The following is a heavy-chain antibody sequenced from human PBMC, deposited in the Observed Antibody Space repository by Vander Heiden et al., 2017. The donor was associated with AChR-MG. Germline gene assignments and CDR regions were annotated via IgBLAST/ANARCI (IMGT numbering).Heavy chain of an antibody. CDR2: INSDGSST. CDR3: AREVVSDWFDP. D-gene: IGHD2-2*01. V-gene: IGHV3-74*01. Sequence: VQPVESGGGFVQRRGSLRLSCAASGVSFSSYWMHCVRQAPGKGLVWVSRINSDGSSTSYADSVKGRFTISRDNAKNTLYLQMNSLRAEDTAVYYCAREVVSDWFDPWGQGTLVTVSS. J-gene: IGHJ5*02. CDR1: GVSFSSYW.